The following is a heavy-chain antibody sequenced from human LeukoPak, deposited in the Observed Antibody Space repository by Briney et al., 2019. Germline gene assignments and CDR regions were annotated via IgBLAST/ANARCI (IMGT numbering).Heavy chain of an antibody. J-gene: IGHJ4*02. CDR3: ATGYSSSWYYRY. V-gene: IGHV1-2*04. CDR1: GYTFTGYY. D-gene: IGHD6-13*01. CDR2: INPNSGGT. Sequence: ASVKVSCKASGYTFTGYYMHWVRQAPGQGLEWMGWINPNSGGTNYAQKFQGWVTMTRDTSISTAYMELSRLRSDDTAVYYCATGYSSSWYYRYWGQGTLVTVSS.